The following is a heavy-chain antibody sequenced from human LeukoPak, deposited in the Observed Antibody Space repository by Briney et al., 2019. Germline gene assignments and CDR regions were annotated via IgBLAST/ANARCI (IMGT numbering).Heavy chain of an antibody. CDR2: IYTSGST. CDR3: ARSDSLCGFQIYYFDY. CDR1: GGSISSYY. Sequence: PSETLSLTCTVSGGSISSYYWSWIWQPAGKGLEWIGRIYTSGSTNYNPSLKSRVTMSVDTSKNQFSLKLSSVTAADTAVYYCARSDSLCGFQIYYFDYWGQGTLVTVSS. V-gene: IGHV4-4*07. J-gene: IGHJ4*02. D-gene: IGHD3-3*01.